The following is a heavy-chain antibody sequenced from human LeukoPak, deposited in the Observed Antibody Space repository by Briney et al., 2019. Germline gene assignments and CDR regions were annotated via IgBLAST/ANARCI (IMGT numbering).Heavy chain of an antibody. CDR1: GGSISSSSYY. CDR3: ARLPYYYDSSGHTRPNDY. J-gene: IGHJ4*02. Sequence: SETLSLTCTVSGGSISSSSYYWGWIRQPPGKGLEGMGGFYYSGSTYYNPSLKSRVTISVDTSKNQFSLKLSSVTAADTAVYYCARLPYYYDSSGHTRPNDYWGQGTLVTVSS. V-gene: IGHV4-39*01. D-gene: IGHD3-22*01. CDR2: FYYSGST.